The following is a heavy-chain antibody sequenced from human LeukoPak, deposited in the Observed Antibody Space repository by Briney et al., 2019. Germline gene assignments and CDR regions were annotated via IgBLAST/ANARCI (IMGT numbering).Heavy chain of an antibody. V-gene: IGHV7-4-1*02. Sequence: GASVKVSCKASGYTFTSHSINWLRQAPGQGLEWMGWITTNTGNPTYAQGFAGRFVFSLDTSVSTAYLQISSLKADDTAVYYCARDASTIRFDYWGQGTLVTVSS. CDR2: ITTNTGNP. CDR3: ARDASTIRFDY. CDR1: GYTFTSHS. D-gene: IGHD5-24*01. J-gene: IGHJ4*02.